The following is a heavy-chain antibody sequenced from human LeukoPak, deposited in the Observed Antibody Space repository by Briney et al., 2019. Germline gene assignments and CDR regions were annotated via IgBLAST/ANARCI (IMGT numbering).Heavy chain of an antibody. D-gene: IGHD2-15*01. Sequence: PSETLSLTCTVSGGSISSYYWSWIRQPPGKGLEWIGYIYYSGSTSYNPSLESRTTISVDTSKNQFSLKLTSVTAADTAVYYCARRGYCSGVSCYSFDYWGQGTLVTVSS. CDR1: GGSISSYY. V-gene: IGHV4-59*08. CDR3: ARRGYCSGVSCYSFDY. J-gene: IGHJ4*02. CDR2: IYYSGST.